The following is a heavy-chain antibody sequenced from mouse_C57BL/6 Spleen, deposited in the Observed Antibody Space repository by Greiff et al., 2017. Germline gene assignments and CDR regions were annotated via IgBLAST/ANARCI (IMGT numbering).Heavy chain of an antibody. D-gene: IGHD2-4*01. CDR1: GYSITSGYY. V-gene: IGHV3-6*01. Sequence: VQLKESGPGLVKPSQSLSLTCSVTGYSITSGYYWNWIRQFPGNKLEWMGYISYDGSNNYNPSLKNRISITRDTSKNQFFLKLNSVTTEDTATYYCARDNDYYDPLAWFAYWGQGTLVTVSA. CDR2: ISYDGSN. J-gene: IGHJ3*01. CDR3: ARDNDYYDPLAWFAY.